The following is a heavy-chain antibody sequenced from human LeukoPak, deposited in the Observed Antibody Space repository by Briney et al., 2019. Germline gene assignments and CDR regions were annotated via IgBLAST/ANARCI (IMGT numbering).Heavy chain of an antibody. CDR2: IKQDGSEK. V-gene: IGHV3-7*01. CDR3: ARDMVPCGGMNVFDY. CDR1: GFTFSYW. D-gene: IGHD2-15*01. Sequence: GGSLRLSCAASGFTFSYWMSWVRQAPGKGLEWVANIKQDGSEKYYVDSVKGRFTISRDNAKNSLYLQMNSLRAEDTAVYYCARDMVPCGGMNVFDYWGQGTLVTVSS. J-gene: IGHJ4*02.